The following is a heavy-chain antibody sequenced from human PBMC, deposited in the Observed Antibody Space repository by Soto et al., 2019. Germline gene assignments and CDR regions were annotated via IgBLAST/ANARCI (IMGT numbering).Heavy chain of an antibody. J-gene: IGHJ4*02. V-gene: IGHV4-39*01. CDR1: GGPISTSPNY. D-gene: IGHD1-26*01. CDR3: VSSQTDVYYD. Sequence: SETLSLSCSVSGGPISTSPNYWGWVRQSPGTGLKWIGSMTYGGGTAYYNSSLKSRVTISVDTAKNQFSLSLTSVSASDTAVYYCVSSQTDVYYDWGQRTVVTVSS. CDR2: MTYGGGTA.